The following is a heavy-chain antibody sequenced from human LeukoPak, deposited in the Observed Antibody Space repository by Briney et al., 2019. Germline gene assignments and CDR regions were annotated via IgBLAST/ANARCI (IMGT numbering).Heavy chain of an antibody. J-gene: IGHJ3*02. D-gene: IGHD3-10*01. V-gene: IGHV3-23*01. CDR1: GFTFSSYA. CDR3: AKGAYYYGSGXDPDDAFXI. CDR2: ISGSGGST. Sequence: PGGSLRLSCAASGFTFSSYAMSWVRQAPGKGLEWVSAISGSGGSTYYADSVKGRFTISRDNSKNTLYLQMNSLRAEDTAVYYCAKGAYYYGSGXDPDDAFXIWGQGTXVTVS.